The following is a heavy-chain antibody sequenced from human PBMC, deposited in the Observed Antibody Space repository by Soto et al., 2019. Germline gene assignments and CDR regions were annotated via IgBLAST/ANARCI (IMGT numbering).Heavy chain of an antibody. CDR1: GGSISSYY. Sequence: SETLSLTCTVSGGSISSYYWSWIRQPPGKGLEWIGYIYYSGSTNYNPSLKSRVTISVDTSKNQFSLRLSSVTAADTAVYYCARSSNYAFEAAFDIWGQGTMVTVSS. V-gene: IGHV4-59*08. D-gene: IGHD4-4*01. J-gene: IGHJ3*02. CDR3: ARSSNYAFEAAFDI. CDR2: IYYSGST.